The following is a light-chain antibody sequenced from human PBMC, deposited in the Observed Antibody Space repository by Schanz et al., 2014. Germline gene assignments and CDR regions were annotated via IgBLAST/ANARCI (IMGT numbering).Light chain of an antibody. J-gene: IGKJ1*01. CDR2: GAS. CDR3: QQYNGGT. Sequence: EIVMTQSPGTLSLSPGERATLSCRASQSVTNNFLAWYQQKPGQAPRLLIYGASTRATGIPARFSGSGSGTEFTLTISSLQSEDFAVYYCQQYNGGTFGQGTKVEIK. V-gene: IGKV3-15*01. CDR1: QSVTNN.